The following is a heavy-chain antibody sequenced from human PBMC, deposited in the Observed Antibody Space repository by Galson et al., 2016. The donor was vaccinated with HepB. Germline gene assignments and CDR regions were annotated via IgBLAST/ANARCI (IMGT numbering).Heavy chain of an antibody. CDR2: IYYSGST. Sequence: SETLSLTCTVSGDSISSGNYYWAWIRQPPGKGLEWIGSIYYSGSTHYNPSLKSRVTISVDTSKNQFSLNLNSVTGADTAVYFCARNRSIVAVPGGFTGGWFDPWGQGILVTVSS. D-gene: IGHD2-8*02. J-gene: IGHJ5*01. V-gene: IGHV4-39*01. CDR1: GDSISSGNYY. CDR3: ARNRSIVAVPGGFTGGWFDP.